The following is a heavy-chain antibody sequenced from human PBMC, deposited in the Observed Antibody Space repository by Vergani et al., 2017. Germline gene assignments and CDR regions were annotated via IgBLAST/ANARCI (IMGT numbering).Heavy chain of an antibody. D-gene: IGHD2-2*01. J-gene: IGHJ4*02. CDR2: IYHSGST. CDR3: ARGGGRNSLVPAATRYYFDY. V-gene: IGHV4-30-2*01. Sequence: QLQLQESGSGLVKPSQPLSLTCAVSGGSISSGGYSWSWIRQPPGKGLEWIGYIYHSGSTYYNPSLKSRVTISVDRSKNQFSLKLSSVTAADTAVYYCARGGGRNSLVPAATRYYFDYWGQGTLVTVSS. CDR1: GGSISSGGYS.